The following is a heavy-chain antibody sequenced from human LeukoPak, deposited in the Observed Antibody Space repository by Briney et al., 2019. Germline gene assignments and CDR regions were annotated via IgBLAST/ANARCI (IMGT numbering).Heavy chain of an antibody. V-gene: IGHV1-69*13. CDR3: ARDRLLRYFDWLGPSGWFDP. CDR1: GGTFSSYA. Sequence: GASVKVSCKASGGTFSSYAISWVRQAPGQGLEWMGGIIPIFGTANYAQKFQGRVTITADESTSTAYMELSSLRSEDTAVYYCARDRLLRYFDWLGPSGWFDPWGQGTLVTVSS. J-gene: IGHJ5*02. CDR2: IIPIFGTA. D-gene: IGHD3-9*01.